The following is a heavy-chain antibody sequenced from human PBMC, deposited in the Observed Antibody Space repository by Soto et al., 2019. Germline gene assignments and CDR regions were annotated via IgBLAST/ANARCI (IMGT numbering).Heavy chain of an antibody. CDR2: ISYDGSNK. V-gene: IGHV3-30-3*01. CDR1: GFTFSSYA. CDR3: AVGYYDSSADVDFDY. Sequence: QVQLVESGGGVVQPGRSLRLSCAASGFTFSSYAMHWVRQAPGKGLEWVAVISYDGSNKYYADSVKVRFTISRDNSKNTLYLQMNSLRAEDTAVYYCAVGYYDSSADVDFDYWGQGTLVTVSS. D-gene: IGHD3-22*01. J-gene: IGHJ4*02.